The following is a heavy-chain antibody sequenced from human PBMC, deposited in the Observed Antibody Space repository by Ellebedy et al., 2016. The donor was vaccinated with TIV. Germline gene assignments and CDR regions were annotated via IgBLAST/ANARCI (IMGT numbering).Heavy chain of an antibody. CDR1: GYTFSTYW. V-gene: IGHV5-51*01. CDR3: AAHCGGDCDFDY. D-gene: IGHD2-21*01. J-gene: IGHJ4*02. Sequence: GESLKISXKASGYTFSTYWIGWVRQMPGKGLEWMGIIYPGDSETRYSPSFQGQVTISVDKSITTAYLQWSSLKASDTAMYYCAAHCGGDCDFDYWGQGTLVTVSS. CDR2: IYPGDSET.